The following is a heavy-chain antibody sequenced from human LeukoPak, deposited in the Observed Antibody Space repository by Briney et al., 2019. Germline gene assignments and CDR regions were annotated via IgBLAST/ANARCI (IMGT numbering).Heavy chain of an antibody. CDR3: AREYLVGAISDAFDI. CDR1: GGSISSYY. J-gene: IGHJ3*02. CDR2: IYYSGST. D-gene: IGHD1-26*01. V-gene: IGHV4-59*12. Sequence: SETLSLTCTVSGGSISSYYWSWIRQPPGKGLEWIGYIYYSGSTNYNPSLKSRVTMSVDTSKNQFSLKLSSVTAADTAVYYCAREYLVGAISDAFDIWGQGTMVTVSS.